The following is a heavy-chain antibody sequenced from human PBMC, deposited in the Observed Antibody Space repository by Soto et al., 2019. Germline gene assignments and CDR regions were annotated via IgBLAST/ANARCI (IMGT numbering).Heavy chain of an antibody. V-gene: IGHV4-61*01. CDR3: ARGDYDFWSGSPKNTRFDL. Sequence: SETLSLTCTVSGGSVSSATYSWNWIRQPPGKGLEWIGNIYYSGSTNYNPSLKSRVTISVDTSKNQFSLKLRSVTAADTAVYYCARGDYDFWSGSPKNTRFDLWGQGTLVTVSS. J-gene: IGHJ5*02. CDR1: GGSVSSATYS. D-gene: IGHD3-3*01. CDR2: IYYSGST.